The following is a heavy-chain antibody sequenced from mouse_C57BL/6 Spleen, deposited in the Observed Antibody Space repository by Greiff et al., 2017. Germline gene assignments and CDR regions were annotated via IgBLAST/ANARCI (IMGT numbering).Heavy chain of an antibody. V-gene: IGHV1-64*01. Sequence: VQLQQPGAELVKPGASVKLSCKASGYTFTSYWMHWVKQRPGQGLEWIGMIHPNSGSTNYNEKFKSKDTLTVDKSSSTAYMQRSSLTSEDSAVYYCARYDYSNYEDFDVWGTGTTLTVSS. J-gene: IGHJ1*03. D-gene: IGHD2-5*01. CDR3: ARYDYSNYEDFDV. CDR2: IHPNSGST. CDR1: GYTFTSYW.